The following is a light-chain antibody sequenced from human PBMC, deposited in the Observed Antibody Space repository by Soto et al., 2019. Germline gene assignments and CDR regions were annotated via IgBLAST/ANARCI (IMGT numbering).Light chain of an antibody. V-gene: IGKV1-5*01. CDR1: HDISSY. J-gene: IGKJ1*01. Sequence: DIQMTQSPSTLSASVGDRVTITCRASHDISSYLAWYQNKTGKVPKLLIYAASTLQSGVPSRFSGSGSGTECTLTISSLQPDDVATYYCQQYNSYSWTLGQVTKVDIK. CDR2: AAS. CDR3: QQYNSYSWT.